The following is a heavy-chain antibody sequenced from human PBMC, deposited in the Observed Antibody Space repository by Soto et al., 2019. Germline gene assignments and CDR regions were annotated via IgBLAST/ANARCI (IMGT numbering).Heavy chain of an antibody. V-gene: IGHV3-23*01. CDR3: AKADYGDYSEYFQH. CDR2: ISGSGGST. CDR1: GFTFSSYA. D-gene: IGHD4-17*01. Sequence: PGGSLRLSCAASGFTFSSYAMIWVRQAPGKGLEWVSAISGSGGSTYYADSVKGRFTISRDNSKNTLYLQMNSLRAEDTAVYYCAKADYGDYSEYFQHWGQGTLVTVSS. J-gene: IGHJ1*01.